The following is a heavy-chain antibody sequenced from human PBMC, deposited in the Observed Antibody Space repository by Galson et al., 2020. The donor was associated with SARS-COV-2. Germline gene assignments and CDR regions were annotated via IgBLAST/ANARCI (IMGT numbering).Heavy chain of an antibody. J-gene: IGHJ3*02. CDR1: GGTFSSYA. CDR3: ARGREFILGYCSSTSCSYDAFDI. CDR2: IIPIFGTA. D-gene: IGHD2-2*01. Sequence: SVKVSCKASGGTFSSYAISWVRQAPGQGLEWMGGIIPIFGTANYAQKFQGRVTITADESTSTAYMELSSLRSEDTAVYYCARGREFILGYCSSTSCSYDAFDIWGQGTMVTVSS. V-gene: IGHV1-69*13.